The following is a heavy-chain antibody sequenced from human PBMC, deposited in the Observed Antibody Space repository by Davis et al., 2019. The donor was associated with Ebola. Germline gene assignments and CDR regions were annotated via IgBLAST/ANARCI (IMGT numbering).Heavy chain of an antibody. V-gene: IGHV1-18*01. CDR2: ISAYNGNT. Sequence: AASVKVSCKASGYTFTSYGISWVRQAPGQGLEWMGWISAYNGNTNYAQKFQGRVTITADKSTGTAYMELSSLRSEDTVVYYCARAEWLRFNRFDYWGQGTLVTVSS. D-gene: IGHD5-12*01. J-gene: IGHJ4*02. CDR3: ARAEWLRFNRFDY. CDR1: GYTFTSYG.